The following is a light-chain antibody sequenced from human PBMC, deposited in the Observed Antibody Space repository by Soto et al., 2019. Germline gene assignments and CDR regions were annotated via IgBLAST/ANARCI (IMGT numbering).Light chain of an antibody. CDR2: DAS. Sequence: DIQLTQSPSTLSASVGDRVTITCRASQSISTWLAWYQQKPGKAPKLLIYDASSLKSGVPSRFSGSGSGTEFTLTISSLQPDDFASYYCQQHNAYSGLGFGGGTRVEVK. CDR1: QSISTW. J-gene: IGKJ4*01. V-gene: IGKV1-5*01. CDR3: QQHNAYSGLG.